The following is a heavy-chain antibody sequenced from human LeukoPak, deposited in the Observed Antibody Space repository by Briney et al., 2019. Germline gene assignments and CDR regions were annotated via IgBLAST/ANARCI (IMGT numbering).Heavy chain of an antibody. CDR3: ARVTQYCSSTSCLNWFDP. V-gene: IGHV4-4*07. Sequence: SETLSLTCTVSGGSISSYYWSWIRQPAGKGLEWIGRIYTSGSTNYNPSLKSRVTMSVDTSKNQFSLKLSSVTAADTAVYYCARVTQYCSSTSCLNWFDPWGQGTLVTVSS. D-gene: IGHD2-2*01. J-gene: IGHJ5*02. CDR2: IYTSGST. CDR1: GGSISSYY.